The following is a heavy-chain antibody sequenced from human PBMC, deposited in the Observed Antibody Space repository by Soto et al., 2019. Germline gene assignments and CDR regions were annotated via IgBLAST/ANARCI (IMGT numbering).Heavy chain of an antibody. CDR2: TYYRSKWYN. D-gene: IGHD6-6*01. CDR3: ARGLIAARPSYYYYGMDV. V-gene: IGHV6-1*01. CDR1: GESVSSNSSD. J-gene: IGHJ6*02. Sequence: SQTLSLPSAISGESVSSNSSDWHWIRQSPSRGREWLGRTYYRSKWYNDYAVSVKSRITINPDTSKNQFSLQLNSVTPEDTAVYYCARGLIAARPSYYYYGMDVWGQGTTVTVSS.